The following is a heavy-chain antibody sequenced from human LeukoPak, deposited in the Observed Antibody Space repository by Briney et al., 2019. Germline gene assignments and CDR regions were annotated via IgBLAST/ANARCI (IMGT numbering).Heavy chain of an antibody. CDR2: ISYDGSNK. V-gene: IGHV3-30*03. CDR3: ASYGRNWDFDY. J-gene: IGHJ4*02. D-gene: IGHD1-1*01. CDR1: GFTFSSYG. Sequence: GGSLRLSCAASGFTFSSYGMHWVRQAPGKGLEWVAVISYDGSNKYYADSVKGRFTISRDNAKNSLYLQMNSLRVEDTAVYYCASYGRNWDFDYWGQGTLVTVAS.